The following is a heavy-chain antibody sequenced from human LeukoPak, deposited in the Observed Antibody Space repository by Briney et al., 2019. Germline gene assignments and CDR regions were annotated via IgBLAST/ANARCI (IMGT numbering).Heavy chain of an antibody. CDR2: INNIATHS. D-gene: IGHD6-13*01. CDR1: GFTFTDSA. V-gene: IGHV3-21*01. CDR3: ARAEGYSSSWYPI. J-gene: IGHJ4*02. Sequence: GGSLRLSCAGSGFTFTDSAINWVRQAPGKGLEWVSSINNIATHSYYAASVKGRFSISRDDAKNSVYLQMNSLRAEDTAVYCCARAEGYSSSWYPIWGQGTLVTVSS.